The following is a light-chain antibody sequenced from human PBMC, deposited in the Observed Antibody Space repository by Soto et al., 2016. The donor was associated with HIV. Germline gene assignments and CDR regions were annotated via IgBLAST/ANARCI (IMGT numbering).Light chain of an antibody. CDR1: RLGDKY. Sequence: SYELTQPPSVSVSPGQTASIPCSGDRLGDKYAYWYQQRPGQSSVLVIYQDNRRPSGIPERFSGSNSGNTATLTISGTQPMDEADYFCQAWDSNTAVFGTGTKVTVL. CDR3: QAWDSNTAV. V-gene: IGLV3-1*01. J-gene: IGLJ1*01. CDR2: QDN.